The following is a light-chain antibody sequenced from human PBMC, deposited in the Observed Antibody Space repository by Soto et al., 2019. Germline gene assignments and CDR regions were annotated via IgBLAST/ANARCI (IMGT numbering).Light chain of an antibody. CDR3: SSYISSSTYV. CDR2: EVS. J-gene: IGLJ1*01. CDR1: SSDIGRYNY. V-gene: IGLV2-14*01. Sequence: HSVLTQPASVSGSPGQSITISCTGTSSDIGRYNYVSWYQQYPGKAPKFMIYEVSNRPSGVSNRFSGSKSGNTASLTISGLQAEDEADYYCSSYISSSTYVFGTGTKVTVL.